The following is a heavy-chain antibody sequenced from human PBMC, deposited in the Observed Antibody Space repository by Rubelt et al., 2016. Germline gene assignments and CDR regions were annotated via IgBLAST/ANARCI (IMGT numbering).Heavy chain of an antibody. CDR1: GYTFTGYY. CDR3: ARRGSGMGPDY. V-gene: IGHV1-2*02. D-gene: IGHD3-10*01. J-gene: IGHJ4*02. CDR2: MNVNSGGT. Sequence: QVQLVQSGAEVKTPGASVKVSCRASGYTFTGYYMHWVRQAPGQGLEWMGWMNVNSGGTNYPQKFQGRVTMTRDTSISTAYMELNGLGSDDTAIYYCARRGSGMGPDYWGQGTLVTVSS.